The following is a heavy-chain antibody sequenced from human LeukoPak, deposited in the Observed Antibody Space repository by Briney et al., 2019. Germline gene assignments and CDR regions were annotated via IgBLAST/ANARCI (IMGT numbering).Heavy chain of an antibody. Sequence: SETLSLTCTVSGGSISSYYWSWIRQPPGKGLEWIGYIYYSGSTNYNPSIKSRVTISVDTSKNQFSLKLSSVTAADTAVYYCARLKKLFFDYWGQGTLVTVSS. CDR1: GGSISSYY. CDR3: ARLKKLFFDY. J-gene: IGHJ4*02. CDR2: IYYSGST. V-gene: IGHV4-59*08.